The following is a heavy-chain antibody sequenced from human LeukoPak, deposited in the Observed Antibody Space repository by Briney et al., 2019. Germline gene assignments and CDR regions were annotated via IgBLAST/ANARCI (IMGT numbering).Heavy chain of an antibody. J-gene: IGHJ4*02. Sequence: SVKVSCKASGGTFSSYAISWVRQAPGQGLEWMGGIIPIFGTANYAQKFQGRVTITADESTSTAYMELSSLRSEDTAVYYCAHDSSGYQYYFDYWGQGTLVTVSS. CDR1: GGTFSSYA. CDR3: AHDSSGYQYYFDY. D-gene: IGHD3-22*01. CDR2: IIPIFGTA. V-gene: IGHV1-69*13.